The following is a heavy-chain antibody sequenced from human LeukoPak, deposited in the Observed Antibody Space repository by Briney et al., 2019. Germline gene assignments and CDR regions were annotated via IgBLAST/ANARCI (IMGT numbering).Heavy chain of an antibody. J-gene: IGHJ4*02. V-gene: IGHV1-18*01. D-gene: IGHD3-16*02. CDR3: ARDSIMITFGGVIVFDY. CDR1: GYTFTSYG. CDR2: ISAYNGNT. Sequence: GASVKVSCKASGYTFTSYGISWVRQAPGQGLEWMGWISAYNGNTNYAQKLQGRVTMTTDTSTSTAYMELRSLRSDDTAVYYCARDSIMITFGGVIVFDYWGQGTLVTVSS.